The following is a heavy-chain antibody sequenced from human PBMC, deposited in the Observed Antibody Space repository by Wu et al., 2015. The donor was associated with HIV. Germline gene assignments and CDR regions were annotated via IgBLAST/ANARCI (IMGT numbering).Heavy chain of an antibody. CDR1: GYTFTSYD. CDR2: MNPNSGNT. J-gene: IGHJ4*02. CDR3: ARGHHSSYYYDSSGQFDY. D-gene: IGHD3-22*01. Sequence: QVQLVQSGAEVKKPGASVKVSCKASGYTFTSYDINWVRQATGQGLEWMGWMNPNSGNTGYAQKFQGRVTMTRNTSISTAYMELSSLRSEDTAVYYCARGHHSSYYYDSSGQFDYWGQGTLVTVSS. V-gene: IGHV1-8*01.